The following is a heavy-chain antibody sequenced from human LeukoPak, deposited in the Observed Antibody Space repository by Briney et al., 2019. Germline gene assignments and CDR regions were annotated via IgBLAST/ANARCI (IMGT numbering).Heavy chain of an antibody. D-gene: IGHD2-15*01. CDR3: AKDLNLVCGSCPLDY. Sequence: PGGSLRLSCAASGFTFSSYGMHWVRQAPGKGLEWVAVISYDGSNKYYADSVKGRFTISRDNSKNTLYLQMNSLRAEDTAVYYCAKDLNLVCGSCPLDYWGQGTLVTVSS. CDR1: GFTFSSYG. CDR2: ISYDGSNK. J-gene: IGHJ4*02. V-gene: IGHV3-30*18.